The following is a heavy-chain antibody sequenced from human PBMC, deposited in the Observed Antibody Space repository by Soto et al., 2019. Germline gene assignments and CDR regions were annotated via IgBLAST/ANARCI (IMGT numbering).Heavy chain of an antibody. V-gene: IGHV3-66*01. CDR1: GFTVSSRY. CDR2: IQSGGPT. D-gene: IGHD2-15*01. J-gene: IGHJ6*04. Sequence: PGGSLRLSCAASGFTVSSRYMSWVRQAPGKGLEWVSLIQSGGPTYYADSVKGRFTISRDTSENTVHLQMDSLRAEDTAVYYCARDDVLCGGGRCYGVPLAVWGKGTTVTVSS. CDR3: ARDDVLCGGGRCYGVPLAV.